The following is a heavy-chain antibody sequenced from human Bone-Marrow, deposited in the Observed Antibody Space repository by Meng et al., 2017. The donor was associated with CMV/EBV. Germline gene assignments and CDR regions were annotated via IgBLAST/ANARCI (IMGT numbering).Heavy chain of an antibody. CDR2: INHSGST. V-gene: IGHV4-34*01. CDR1: GFTLSNYW. Sequence: ESLKISCVVSGFTLSNYWMHWVRQAPGKGLEWIGEINHSGSTNYNPSLKSRVTISVDTSKNQFSLKLSSVTAADTAVYYCARSSTSCDFDYWGQGTLVTVSS. J-gene: IGHJ4*02. D-gene: IGHD2-2*01. CDR3: ARSSTSCDFDY.